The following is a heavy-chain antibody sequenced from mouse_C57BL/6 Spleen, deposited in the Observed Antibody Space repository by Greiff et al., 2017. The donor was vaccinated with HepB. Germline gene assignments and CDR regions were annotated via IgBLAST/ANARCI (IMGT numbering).Heavy chain of an antibody. V-gene: IGHV5-6*02. CDR1: GFTFSSYG. CDR3: AAGVYYFDY. CDR2: ISSGGSYT. J-gene: IGHJ2*01. Sequence: DVMLVESGGDLVKPGGSLKLSCAASGFTFSSYGMSWVRQTPDKRLEWVATISSGGSYTYYSDSVKGRFTISRDNAKNTLYLQMSSLKSEDTAMYYCAAGVYYFDYWGQGTTLTVSS.